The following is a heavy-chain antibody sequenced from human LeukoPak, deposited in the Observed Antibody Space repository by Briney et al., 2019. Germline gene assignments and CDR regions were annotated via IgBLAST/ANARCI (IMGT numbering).Heavy chain of an antibody. Sequence: SETLSLTCTVSGGSISSSSYYWGWIRQPPGKGLEWIGSIYYSGSTYYNPSLKSRVTISVDTSKNQFSLKLSSVTAADTAVYYCARSPKYCSSTSCYAYYYGMDVWGQGTTVTVSS. D-gene: IGHD2-2*01. CDR1: GGSISSSSYY. J-gene: IGHJ6*02. V-gene: IGHV4-39*01. CDR3: ARSPKYCSSTSCYAYYYGMDV. CDR2: IYYSGST.